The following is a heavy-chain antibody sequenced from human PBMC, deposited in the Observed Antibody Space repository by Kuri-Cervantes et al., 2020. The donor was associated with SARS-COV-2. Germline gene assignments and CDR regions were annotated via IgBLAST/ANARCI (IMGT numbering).Heavy chain of an antibody. J-gene: IGHJ3*02. CDR1: GYTLTELS. D-gene: IGHD4-17*01. CDR2: FDPEDGET. CDR3: ASYGDYNNAFDI. Sequence: ASVKVSCKVSGYTLTELSMHWVRQAPGKGLEWMGGFDPEDGETIYAQKFQGRVTITRDTSASTVYMELSSLRSEDTAVYYCASYGDYNNAFDIWGQGTMVTVSS. V-gene: IGHV1-24*01.